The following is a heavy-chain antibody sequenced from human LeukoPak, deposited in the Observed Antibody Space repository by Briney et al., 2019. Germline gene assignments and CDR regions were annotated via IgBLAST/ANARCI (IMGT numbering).Heavy chain of an antibody. Sequence: GGSLRLFCSASGFTFKKYAMHWVRQAPGKGLEYVSAINSNGGRTYYADSVKGRFTISRDNSKNTLFLQMSSLRVEDTAVYYCVKDLYYDNSGYYSGAFDHWGQGTLVTVSS. CDR1: GFTFKKYA. D-gene: IGHD3-22*01. CDR3: VKDLYYDNSGYYSGAFDH. J-gene: IGHJ4*02. CDR2: INSNGGRT. V-gene: IGHV3-64D*06.